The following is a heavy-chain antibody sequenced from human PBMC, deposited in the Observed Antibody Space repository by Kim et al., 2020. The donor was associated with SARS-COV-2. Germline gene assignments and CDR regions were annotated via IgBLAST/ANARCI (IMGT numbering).Heavy chain of an antibody. J-gene: IGHJ6*02. CDR1: GWTLSNYA. CDR2: TSGKGCST. CDR3: AKAPLVDYGSGSYDYYYGMAV. V-gene: IGHV3-23*01. Sequence: GGSLRLSCAASGWTLSNYAMNGVCQAPGMGLEWFAITSGKGCSTYYPDAVKGRLTISRDNFKKPLDLQMKSLRAEDTAVYYCAKAPLVDYGSGSYDYYYGMAVWGHGPTVTVSS. D-gene: IGHD3-10*01.